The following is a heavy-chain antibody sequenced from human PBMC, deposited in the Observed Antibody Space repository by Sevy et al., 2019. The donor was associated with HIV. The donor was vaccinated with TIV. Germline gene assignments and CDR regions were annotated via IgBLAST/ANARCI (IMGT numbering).Heavy chain of an antibody. CDR3: ASGGSGDVWNYGYYYDGMDV. D-gene: IGHD1-7*01. CDR2: MSPKSGST. Sequence: ASVKVSCKASGDTFSTYDINWVRQAPGQGLEWMGWMSPKSGSTGFAQKFQGRLTMTRNTSINTANMELSSRRSEDTAVYYCASGGSGDVWNYGYYYDGMDVWGQGTTVTVSS. J-gene: IGHJ6*02. CDR1: GDTFSTYD. V-gene: IGHV1-8*02.